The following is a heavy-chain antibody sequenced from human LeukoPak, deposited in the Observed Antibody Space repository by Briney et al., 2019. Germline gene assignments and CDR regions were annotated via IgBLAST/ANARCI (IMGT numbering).Heavy chain of an antibody. V-gene: IGHV1-69*01. J-gene: IGHJ5*02. CDR1: GGTFISYR. CDR2: SIAYLGKT. CDR3: AREYYYNSGSYLTLCLDP. D-gene: IGHD3-10*01. Sequence: SVKVSRKGSGGTFISYRMSWVGQAPGQGLEWMGRSIAYLGKTSNAQKYQGRMTITADESTSTAYMELTSLKVEDTAVYYCAREYYYNSGSYLTLCLDPCGQGTLVTVSS.